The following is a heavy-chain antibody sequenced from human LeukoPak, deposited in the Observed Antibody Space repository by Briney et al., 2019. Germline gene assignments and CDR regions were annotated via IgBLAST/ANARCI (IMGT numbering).Heavy chain of an antibody. J-gene: IGHJ3*02. V-gene: IGHV3-23*01. CDR3: AREGRWLHLDGDAFDI. CDR2: ISGNGGST. Sequence: GGSLRLSCAASGFTFSSYAMSWVRQAPGKGLEWVSAISGNGGSTYYADSVKGRFTISRENSKNTLYLQLNSLRAEDTAVYYCAREGRWLHLDGDAFDIWGQGTMVTVSS. CDR1: GFTFSSYA. D-gene: IGHD5-24*01.